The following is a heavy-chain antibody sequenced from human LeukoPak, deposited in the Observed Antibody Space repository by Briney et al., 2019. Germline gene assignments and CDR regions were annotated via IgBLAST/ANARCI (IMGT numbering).Heavy chain of an antibody. V-gene: IGHV5-10-1*01. CDR3: ARGHGWVDY. CDR1: GYTFTNNW. J-gene: IGHJ4*02. CDR2: INPSDSNT. D-gene: IGHD6-19*01. Sequence: GESLKISCKGSGYTFTNNWISWVRQMPGKGLEWMVRINPSDSNTDYSPSFQGHVTISADKSINTVYLQWGSLKASDTAMYYCARGHGWVDYWGQGALVTVSS.